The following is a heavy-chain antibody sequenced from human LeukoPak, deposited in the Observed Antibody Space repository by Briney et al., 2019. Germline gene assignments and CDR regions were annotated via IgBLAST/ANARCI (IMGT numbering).Heavy chain of an antibody. V-gene: IGHV4-61*02. D-gene: IGHD6-19*01. J-gene: IGHJ4*02. CDR3: ARDGPLGGGWGDYFDS. CDR2: IYTSGST. CDR1: GGSISSGSYY. Sequence: SETLSLTCTVSGGSISSGSYYWSWIRQPAGEGLEWIGRIYTSGSTNYNPSLKSRVTISVDTSKNQFSLKLSSVTAADTAVDYWARDGPLGGGWGDYFDSGGRGPLFTVPS.